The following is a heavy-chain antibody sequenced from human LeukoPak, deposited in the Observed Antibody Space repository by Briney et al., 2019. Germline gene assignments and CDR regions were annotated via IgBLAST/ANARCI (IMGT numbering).Heavy chain of an antibody. D-gene: IGHD4-11*01. CDR1: GFTFSSYG. CDR3: ARGGRIQYYFDY. CDR2: IWYDGSNK. Sequence: GGSLRLSCAASGFTFSSYGMHWVRQAPGKGLEWVAVIWYDGSNKYYADSVKGRFTISRDNSKNTLYLQMNSLRAEDTAVYYCARGGRIQYYFDYWGQGILVTVSS. V-gene: IGHV3-33*08. J-gene: IGHJ4*02.